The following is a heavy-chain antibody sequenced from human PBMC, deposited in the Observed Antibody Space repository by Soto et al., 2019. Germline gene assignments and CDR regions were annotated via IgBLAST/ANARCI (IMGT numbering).Heavy chain of an antibody. V-gene: IGHV3-23*01. CDR3: AKDRSENFWVYYYAMDV. J-gene: IGHJ6*02. D-gene: IGHD6-19*01. CDR1: GFNFGAYA. Sequence: GVLRLSCEASGFNFGAYAMSWVRQAPGKGLEWVSGISGSSSGTYYTDSVKGRFTISRDNSKNTVYLQMNSLRGEDTAVYYCAKDRSENFWVYYYAMDVWGQGTAVTVSS. CDR2: ISGSSSGT.